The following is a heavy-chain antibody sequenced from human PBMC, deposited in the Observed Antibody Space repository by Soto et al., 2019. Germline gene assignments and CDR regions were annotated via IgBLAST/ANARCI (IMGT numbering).Heavy chain of an antibody. D-gene: IGHD2-21*01. Sequence: SETLSLTCVVSGDSISSTHWWTWVRQTPGTGLEWIGEVYHTGSTKYNPSLKNRVTISLDKSNKQLSLNLKSLTAADTAVYYCATLPPRIVVTILPIPSWGQGTQVTVS. V-gene: IGHV4-4*02. CDR2: VYHTGST. J-gene: IGHJ4*02. CDR3: ATLPPRIVVTILPIPS. CDR1: GDSISSTHW.